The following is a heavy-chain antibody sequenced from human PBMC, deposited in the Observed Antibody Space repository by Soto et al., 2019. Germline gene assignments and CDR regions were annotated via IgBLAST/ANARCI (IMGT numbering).Heavy chain of an antibody. CDR2: TYYRSKWYD. V-gene: IGHV6-1*01. CDR3: ERFRFEPAMSHFDT. Sequence: SQTLSLTCAIFGDSVSSKSVAWNWIRQSPSRGLEWLGRTYYRSKWYDDYAVSVKSRITINPDTPKNQFSLQLNSVTPEDTAVFSGERFRFEPAMSHFDTGARENRLPVSA. CDR1: GDSVSSKSVA. D-gene: IGHD3-9*01. J-gene: IGHJ5*02.